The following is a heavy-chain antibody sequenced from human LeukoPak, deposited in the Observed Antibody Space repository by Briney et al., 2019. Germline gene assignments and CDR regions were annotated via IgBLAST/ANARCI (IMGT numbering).Heavy chain of an antibody. CDR3: AKDSLGMHYFDY. CDR2: ISNDGSDR. Sequence: SGRSLRLSCAASGFTFSTYRMHWVRQAAGKGLEWVAVISNDGSDRYYADSVKGRFIISRDNSKNTLYLQMNGLRAEDTAVYYCAKDSLGMHYFDYWGQGTLVTVSS. V-gene: IGHV3-30*18. D-gene: IGHD3-16*02. J-gene: IGHJ4*02. CDR1: GFTFSTYR.